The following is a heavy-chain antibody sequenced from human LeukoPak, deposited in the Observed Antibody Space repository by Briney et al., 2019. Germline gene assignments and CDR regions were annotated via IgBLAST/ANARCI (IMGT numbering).Heavy chain of an antibody. V-gene: IGHV4-59*01. Sequence: SETLSLTCTVSGGSISSYYWSWIRQPPGKGLEWIGYIYYSGSTNYNPSLKSRVTISVDTSKNQFSLKLSSVTAADTAVYYCAKSVSVKQLVLYYYYYMDVWGKGTTVTVSS. CDR1: GGSISSYY. CDR3: AKSVSVKQLVLYYYYYMDV. D-gene: IGHD6-6*01. J-gene: IGHJ6*03. CDR2: IYYSGST.